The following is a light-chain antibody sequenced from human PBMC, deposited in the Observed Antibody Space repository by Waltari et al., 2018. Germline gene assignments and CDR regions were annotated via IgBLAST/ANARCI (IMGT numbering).Light chain of an antibody. CDR2: EGT. V-gene: IGLV2-23*03. CDR1: GSDIGTYNL. Sequence: QSALTHPASVSGSPGQSITISCTGSGSDIGTYNLVSWYQHHPGKAPHLIIYEGTKRPSGSSDRFSASKSGNTASLTISGLKAEDEADYYCYSYAGDINFRVFGSWTRVTVL. J-gene: IGLJ1*01. CDR3: YSYAGDINFRV.